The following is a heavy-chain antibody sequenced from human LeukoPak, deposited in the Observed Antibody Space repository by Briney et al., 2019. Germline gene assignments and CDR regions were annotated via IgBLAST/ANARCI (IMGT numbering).Heavy chain of an antibody. V-gene: IGHV3-23*01. CDR1: GFTFSSYA. CDR3: AKDLMSGSYLRYFDY. CDR2: ISGSGGGT. D-gene: IGHD1-26*01. J-gene: IGHJ4*02. Sequence: TGGSLRLSCAASGFTFSSYAMSWVRQAPGKGLEWVSAISGSGGGTYYADSVKGRFTISRDNSKNTLYLQMNSLRAEDTAVYYCAKDLMSGSYLRYFDYWGQGTLVTVSS.